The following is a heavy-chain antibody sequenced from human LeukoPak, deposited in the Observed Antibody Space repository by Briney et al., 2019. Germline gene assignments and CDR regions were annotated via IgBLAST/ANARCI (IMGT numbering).Heavy chain of an antibody. V-gene: IGHV3-21*05. CDR3: ARDCSGGSCGPYAFDI. D-gene: IGHD2-15*01. CDR2: ISNNNI. J-gene: IGHJ3*02. CDR1: GFTFSSYS. Sequence: PGGSLRLSCVASGFTFSSYSMNWVRQAPGKGLEWVSYISNNNIDYADSVKGRFTISRDTAKNSLYLQMNSLRAEDTAVYYCARDCSGGSCGPYAFDIWGQGTMVTVSS.